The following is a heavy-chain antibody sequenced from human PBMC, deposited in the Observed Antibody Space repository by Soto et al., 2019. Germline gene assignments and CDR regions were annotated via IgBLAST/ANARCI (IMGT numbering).Heavy chain of an antibody. J-gene: IGHJ6*02. CDR2: FYFTGST. Sequence: QVRLQESGPGLVKTSETLSLTCTVSGASVSSDSYSWAWIRQPPGKGLEWIGCFYFTGSTKTNPSLQSRVSISVDESKNQMSLKLNSVTAADTAVYYCAKDPRFYGMDVWGQGTTVTVSS. CDR1: GASVSSDSYS. V-gene: IGHV4-61*01. CDR3: AKDPRFYGMDV.